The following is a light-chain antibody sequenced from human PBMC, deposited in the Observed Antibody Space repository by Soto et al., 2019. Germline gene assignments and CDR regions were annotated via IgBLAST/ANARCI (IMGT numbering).Light chain of an antibody. J-gene: IGKJ3*01. CDR2: AAS. Sequence: DIQMTQSPSSLSASVGDRVTITCRASQSISSYLNWYQQKPGKAPKFLIYAASSLQSGVPSRFSGSGSGTDFTLTISSLQPEDFATYYCHQSYNTPLTFXPGTKVDI. CDR3: HQSYNTPLT. V-gene: IGKV1-39*01. CDR1: QSISSY.